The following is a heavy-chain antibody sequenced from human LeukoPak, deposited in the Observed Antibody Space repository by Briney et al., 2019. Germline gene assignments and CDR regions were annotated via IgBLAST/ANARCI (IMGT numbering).Heavy chain of an antibody. CDR3: ARRRGYSYGIDY. D-gene: IGHD5-18*01. Sequence: SETLSLTCTVSGGSISSSSYYWGWIRQPPGKGLEWIGSIYYSGSTYYNPSLKSRVTMSVDTSKNQFSLKLSSVTAADTAVYYCARRRGYSYGIDYWGQGTLVTVSS. V-gene: IGHV4-39*01. J-gene: IGHJ4*02. CDR2: IYYSGST. CDR1: GGSISSSSYY.